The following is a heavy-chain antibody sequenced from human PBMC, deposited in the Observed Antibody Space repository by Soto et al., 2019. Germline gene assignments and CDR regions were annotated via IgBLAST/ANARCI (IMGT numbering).Heavy chain of an antibody. V-gene: IGHV3-48*03. CDR1: GFILSSYE. Sequence: EVQLVESGGGLVQPGGSLRLSCEASGFILSSYEMNWVRQAPGKGLEWVSYISSSGSTTYYADSVKGRFTISRDNAKNSLYLQMNSLRAEDTAVYYCASVPYGDPFDYWGQGTLVTVSS. CDR3: ASVPYGDPFDY. D-gene: IGHD4-17*01. CDR2: ISSSGSTT. J-gene: IGHJ4*02.